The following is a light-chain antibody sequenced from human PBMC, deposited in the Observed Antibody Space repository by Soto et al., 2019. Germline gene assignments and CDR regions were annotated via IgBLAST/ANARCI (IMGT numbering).Light chain of an antibody. J-gene: IGLJ3*02. CDR1: SSDVGGYNY. CDR3: SSYTSSSTVV. Sequence: QSALTQPASVSGSPGQSITISCTGTSSDVGGYNYVSWYQQHPGKAPKLMIYDVSNRPSGLSNRFSGSKSGNTASLTISGLQAEDEADYYCSSYTSSSTVVFGGGTKLTVL. V-gene: IGLV2-14*01. CDR2: DVS.